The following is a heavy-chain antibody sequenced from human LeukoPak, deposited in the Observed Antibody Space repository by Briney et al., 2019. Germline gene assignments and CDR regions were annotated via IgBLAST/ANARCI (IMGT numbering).Heavy chain of an antibody. V-gene: IGHV4-30-4*01. Sequence: SETLSLTCTVSGGSISSGDYYWSWIRQPPGKGLEWIGYIYYSGSTYYNPSLKSRVTISVDTSKTQFSLKLSSVTAADTAVYYCATRTTVTTYYFDYWGQGTLVTVSS. J-gene: IGHJ4*02. CDR2: IYYSGST. CDR1: GGSISSGDYY. CDR3: ATRTTVTTYYFDY. D-gene: IGHD4-17*01.